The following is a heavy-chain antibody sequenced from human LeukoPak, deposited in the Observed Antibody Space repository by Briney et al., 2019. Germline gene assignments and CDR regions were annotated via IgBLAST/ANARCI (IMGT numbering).Heavy chain of an antibody. D-gene: IGHD3-22*01. CDR3: AVNYGTTAYSHDY. Sequence: GESLKISCKGSGYIFSTYWIAWVRQMPGKGLEWMGSIYPGDSDTKYSPSFQGQVTISADKSITTAYLQWSSLKASDTAMYYCAVNYGTTAYSHDYWGQGTLVTVSS. CDR1: GYIFSTYW. V-gene: IGHV5-51*01. CDR2: IYPGDSDT. J-gene: IGHJ4*02.